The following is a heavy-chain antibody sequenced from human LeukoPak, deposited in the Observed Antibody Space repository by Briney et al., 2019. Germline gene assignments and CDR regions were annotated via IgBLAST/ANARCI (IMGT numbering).Heavy chain of an antibody. V-gene: IGHV4-59*01. CDR3: ARDYYCGSGGLDY. CDR2: IYYSGST. Sequence: SETLSLTCTVSGGSISSYYWSWIRQPPGKGLEWIGYIYYSGSTNYNPSLKSRVTISVDTSKNQFSLKLSSVTAADTAVYYCARDYYCGSGGLDYWGQGTLVTVSS. D-gene: IGHD3-10*01. J-gene: IGHJ4*02. CDR1: GGSISSYY.